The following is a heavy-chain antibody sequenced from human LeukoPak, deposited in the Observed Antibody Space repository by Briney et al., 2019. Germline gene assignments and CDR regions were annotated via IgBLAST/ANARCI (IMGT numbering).Heavy chain of an antibody. J-gene: IGHJ4*02. D-gene: IGHD6-13*01. Sequence: SGGSLRLSCAASGFTFSNYWMSWVRQAPGKGLEWVANINQDGSEKYYVDSVKGRFTISRDNSKNTLYLQMNSLRAEGTAVYYCAKGDSSSWYSIGYWGQGTLVTVSS. CDR2: INQDGSEK. CDR3: AKGDSSSWYSIGY. V-gene: IGHV3-7*01. CDR1: GFTFSNYW.